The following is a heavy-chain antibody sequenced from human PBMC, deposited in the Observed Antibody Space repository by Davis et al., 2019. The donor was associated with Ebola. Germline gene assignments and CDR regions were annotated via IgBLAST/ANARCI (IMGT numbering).Heavy chain of an antibody. D-gene: IGHD4-23*01. CDR1: GGSISSGGYS. V-gene: IGHV4-30-2*02. CDR3: ARGRLRWSRPYAFDI. Sequence: SETLSLTCAVSGGSISSGGYSWSWIRQPPGKGLEWIGYIYHSGSTYYNPSLKSRVTISVDTSKNQFSLKLSSVTAADTAVYYCARGRLRWSRPYAFDIWGQGTMVTVSS. CDR2: IYHSGST. J-gene: IGHJ3*02.